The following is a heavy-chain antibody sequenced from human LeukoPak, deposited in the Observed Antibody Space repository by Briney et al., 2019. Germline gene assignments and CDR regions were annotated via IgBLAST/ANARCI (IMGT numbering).Heavy chain of an antibody. V-gene: IGHV1-46*01. CDR3: ASSKKATIFGVVTQKPLGC. D-gene: IGHD3-3*01. CDR2: INPSGGST. Sequence: ASVKVSCKASGYTFTSYYMHWVRQAPGQGLEWMGIINPSGGSTSYAQKFQGRVTMTRDMSTSTVYMELSSLRSEDTAVYYCASSKKATIFGVVTQKPLGCWGQGTLVTVSS. CDR1: GYTFTSYY. J-gene: IGHJ4*02.